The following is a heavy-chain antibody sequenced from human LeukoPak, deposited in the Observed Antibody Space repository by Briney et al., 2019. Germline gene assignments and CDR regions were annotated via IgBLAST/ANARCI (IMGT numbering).Heavy chain of an antibody. CDR2: ISYDGSNK. Sequence: GRSLRLSCAASGVTFSGYGMHWVRQAPGKGLEWVAVISYDGSNKYYADSVKGRFTSSRDNSKNTLYLQMNSLRAEDTAVYYCANDDTRTLDAFDIWGQGTMVTVSS. CDR3: ANDDTRTLDAFDI. J-gene: IGHJ3*02. CDR1: GVTFSGYG. D-gene: IGHD1-14*01. V-gene: IGHV3-30*18.